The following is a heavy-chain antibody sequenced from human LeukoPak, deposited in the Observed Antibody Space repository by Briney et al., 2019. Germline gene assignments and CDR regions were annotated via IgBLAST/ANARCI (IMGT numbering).Heavy chain of an antibody. CDR3: ARVAFRSSSYISGIDY. J-gene: IGHJ4*02. D-gene: IGHD6-6*01. CDR1: GFPLSSNY. V-gene: IGHV3-53*01. Sequence: PGGSLSLSCAASGFPLSSNYLSWVRPAPGEGLEGVSVIYCGGSTSYADAVKGRFTISRDNSKNTLYLQMNSLRAEDTAVYYCARVAFRSSSYISGIDYWGQGTLVTVAS. CDR2: IYCGGST.